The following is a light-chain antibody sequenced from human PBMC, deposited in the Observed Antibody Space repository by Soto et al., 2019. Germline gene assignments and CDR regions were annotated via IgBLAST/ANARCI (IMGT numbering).Light chain of an antibody. Sequence: QSALTQPASVSGSPGQSITISCTGTSSDIGSYNLVSWYQQHPGKAPKVIIYEGNERPSGVSNRFSGSKSGNTASLTISRLQAEDEADYCCCSYAGSMTWVFGGGTQLTVL. CDR2: EGN. CDR3: CSYAGSMTWV. V-gene: IGLV2-23*01. CDR1: SSDIGSYNL. J-gene: IGLJ3*02.